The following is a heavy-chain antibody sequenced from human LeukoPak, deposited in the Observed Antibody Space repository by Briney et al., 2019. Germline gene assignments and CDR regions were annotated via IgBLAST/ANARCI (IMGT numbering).Heavy chain of an antibody. J-gene: IGHJ4*02. Sequence: HPGGSLRLSCAASGFTFSDYAMSWVRQAPGKGLEWLSAISGGSSGSTYYADSVTGLFTVSRDNSKNTVDLQMNSLRVDDTAIYYCAKDHANTPVVTNGGQGILVSVSS. CDR2: ISGGSSGST. D-gene: IGHD4-23*01. CDR1: GFTFSDYA. V-gene: IGHV3-23*01. CDR3: AKDHANTPVVTN.